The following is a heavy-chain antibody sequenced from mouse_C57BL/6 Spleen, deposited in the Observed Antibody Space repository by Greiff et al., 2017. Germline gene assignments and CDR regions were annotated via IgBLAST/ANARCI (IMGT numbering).Heavy chain of an antibody. J-gene: IGHJ4*01. CDR2: ISNGGGST. V-gene: IGHV5-12*01. CDR3: ARRYDYDGDAMDY. Sequence: EVQLQQSGGGLVQPGGSLKLSCAASGFTFSDYYMYWVRQTPEKRLEWVAYISNGGGSTYYPDTVKGRFPISRENAKNTLYLQMSRLKSEDTAMYYCARRYDYDGDAMDYWGQGTSVTVSS. CDR1: GFTFSDYY. D-gene: IGHD2-4*01.